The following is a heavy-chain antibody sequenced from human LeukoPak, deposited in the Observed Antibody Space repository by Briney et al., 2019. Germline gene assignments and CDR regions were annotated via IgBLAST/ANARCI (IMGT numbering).Heavy chain of an antibody. Sequence: GRSLRLSCAASGFTFSSYGMHWVRQAPGKGLEWVAVIWYDGSNKYYADSVKGRFTISRDNSKNTLYLQMNSLRAEDTAVYYCASTVGDSSGNWFDPWGQETLVTVSS. CDR1: GFTFSSYG. D-gene: IGHD3-22*01. J-gene: IGHJ5*02. CDR2: IWYDGSNK. CDR3: ASTVGDSSGNWFDP. V-gene: IGHV3-33*01.